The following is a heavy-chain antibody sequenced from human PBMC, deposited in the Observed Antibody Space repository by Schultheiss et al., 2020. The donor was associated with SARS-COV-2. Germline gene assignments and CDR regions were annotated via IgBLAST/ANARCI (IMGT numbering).Heavy chain of an antibody. J-gene: IGHJ4*02. CDR1: GFTFSSYS. Sequence: GGSLRLSCAASGFTFSSYSMNWVRQAPGKGLEWVAVIWYDGSNKYYADSVKGRFTISRDNSKNTLYLQMNSLRAEDTAVYYCARVRADSSGWYDYWGQGTLVTVSS. D-gene: IGHD6-19*01. V-gene: IGHV3-33*08. CDR2: IWYDGSNK. CDR3: ARVRADSSGWYDY.